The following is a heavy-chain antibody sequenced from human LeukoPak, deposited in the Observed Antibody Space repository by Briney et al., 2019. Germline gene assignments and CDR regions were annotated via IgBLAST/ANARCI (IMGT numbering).Heavy chain of an antibody. CDR3: VKDLSGSYTFDY. D-gene: IGHD1-26*01. CDR2: ITDNGGLT. V-gene: IGHV3-64D*06. J-gene: IGHJ4*02. Sequence: GGSLRLSCSASGFTFSNHAMHWVRQAPGKGLEYVSGITDNGGLTRYADSLKGGFTISRDNSRDTLDLQMSSLRAEDTAIYYCVKDLSGSYTFDYWGQGTLVTVSS. CDR1: GFTFSNHA.